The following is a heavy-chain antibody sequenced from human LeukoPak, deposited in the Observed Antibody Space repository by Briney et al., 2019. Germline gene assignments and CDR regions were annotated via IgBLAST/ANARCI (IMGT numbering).Heavy chain of an antibody. Sequence: GGSLRLSCAASGFTFDDYGMSWVRQAPGKGLEWVSGSGSGGSTYYADSVKGRFTISRDNSKNTLYLQMNSLKAEDTAIYYCAKAKLQRVTIFGVVYYFDYWGQGALVTVSS. CDR1: GFTFDDYG. J-gene: IGHJ4*02. CDR3: AKAKLQRVTIFGVVYYFDY. CDR2: SGSGGST. D-gene: IGHD3-3*01. V-gene: IGHV3-23*01.